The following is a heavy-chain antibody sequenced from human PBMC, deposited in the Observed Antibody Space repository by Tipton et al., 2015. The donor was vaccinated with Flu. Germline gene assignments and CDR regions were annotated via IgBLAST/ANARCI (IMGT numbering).Heavy chain of an antibody. CDR2: IFSGGTT. V-gene: IGHV4-61*01. CDR1: GGSVSSGTYY. J-gene: IGHJ4*02. CDR3: ARDLEKSLIRGFDF. Sequence: TLSLTCTASGGSVSSGTYYWNWIRQPPGKGLEWIGYIFSGGTTNYNPSLKSRVAISTDTSKNQFSLKLNSVTAADTAVYYCARDLEKSLIRGFDFWGQGILVTVSS. D-gene: IGHD3-16*01.